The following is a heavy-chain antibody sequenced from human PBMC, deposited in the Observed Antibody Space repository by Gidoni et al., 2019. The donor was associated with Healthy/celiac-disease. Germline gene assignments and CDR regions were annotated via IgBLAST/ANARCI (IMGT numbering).Heavy chain of an antibody. D-gene: IGHD5-18*01. CDR3: ATGRGYSYGSDPGYFQH. V-gene: IGHV3-7*03. Sequence: EVQLVESGGGLVQPGGSLRLSCAASGFTFSSHWMSWVRQAPGKGLEWVANIKQDGSEKYYVDSVKGRFTISRDNAKNSLYLQMNSLRAEDTAVYYCATGRGYSYGSDPGYFQHWGQGTLVTVSS. CDR2: IKQDGSEK. CDR1: GFTFSSHW. J-gene: IGHJ1*01.